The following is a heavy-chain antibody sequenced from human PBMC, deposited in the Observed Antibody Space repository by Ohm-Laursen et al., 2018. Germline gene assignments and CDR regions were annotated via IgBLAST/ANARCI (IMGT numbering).Heavy chain of an antibody. J-gene: IGHJ5*02. CDR3: ARQEGYCSSTSCYEVWFDP. D-gene: IGHD2-2*01. CDR1: GGAISNYY. Sequence: SDTLSLTCIVSGGAISNYYWSWIRQPPGKGLEWIGHINYSGNTNYNPSLKSRVTLSVDTSKNQFCLKLTSGTAADTAVYYCARQEGYCSSTSCYEVWFDPWGQGTLVTVSS. CDR2: INYSGNT. V-gene: IGHV4-59*08.